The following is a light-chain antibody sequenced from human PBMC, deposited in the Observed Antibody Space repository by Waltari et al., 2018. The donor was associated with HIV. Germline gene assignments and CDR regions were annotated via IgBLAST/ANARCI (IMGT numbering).Light chain of an antibody. CDR1: QDIENW. CDR3: QQYNGQSYT. Sequence: DIQVTQSPSILSASVGKRVTMTCRTSQDIENWSAWYQHKPGLAPKLLIYQASTLQRGVPSRFVGKGSGTQFTLAISAVQPDDFAIYYCQQYNGQSYTFGQGTRL. CDR2: QAS. V-gene: IGKV1-5*03. J-gene: IGKJ2*01.